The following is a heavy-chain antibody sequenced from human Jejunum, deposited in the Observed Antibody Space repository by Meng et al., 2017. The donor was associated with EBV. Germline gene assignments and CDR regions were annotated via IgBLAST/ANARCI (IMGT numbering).Heavy chain of an antibody. CDR1: GGSISSSTYF. V-gene: IGHV4-39*01. J-gene: IGHJ5*02. CDR2: VYHGGTT. CDR3: ARQFDSRRNHWFDP. D-gene: IGHD3-10*01. Sequence: QLQQQESGPGLVKPSEPLSLTCIVSGGSISSSTYFWGWIRQPPGKGLEWIATVYHGGTTYYSPSLKRRVTISVDTSRNQFSLKLSSVTAADTAVYYCARQFDSRRNHWFDPWGQGTLVTVSS.